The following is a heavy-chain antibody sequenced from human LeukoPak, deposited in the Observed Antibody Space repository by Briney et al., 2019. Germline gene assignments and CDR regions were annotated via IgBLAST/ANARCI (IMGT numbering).Heavy chain of an antibody. Sequence: GGSLRLSCAASGFTFSSYSMNWVRQAPGKGLEWVTYISTSSSTIYYADSVKGRFTISRDSAKNSLYLQMSSLRDEDTAVYYCARDGSGYSSSWRLHYFDYWGQGTLVTVSS. J-gene: IGHJ4*02. CDR1: GFTFSSYS. V-gene: IGHV3-48*02. CDR2: ISTSSSTI. CDR3: ARDGSGYSSSWRLHYFDY. D-gene: IGHD6-13*01.